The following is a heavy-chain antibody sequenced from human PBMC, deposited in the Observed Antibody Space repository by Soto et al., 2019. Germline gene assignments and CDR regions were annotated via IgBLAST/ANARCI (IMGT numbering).Heavy chain of an antibody. CDR2: INPSGGST. V-gene: IGHV1-46*03. Sequence: ASMKVSCKSSGYPFSSYFSHWVRLAPGQGLEWMGIINPSGGSTRYAQKFQGRVTVTRDTSTSTVYMELSSLGSEDTAVYYCARGVCSGGNGPSGYYMDVWGNGLTVTVS. CDR1: GYPFSSYF. D-gene: IGHD2-15*01. CDR3: ARGVCSGGNGPSGYYMDV. J-gene: IGHJ6*03.